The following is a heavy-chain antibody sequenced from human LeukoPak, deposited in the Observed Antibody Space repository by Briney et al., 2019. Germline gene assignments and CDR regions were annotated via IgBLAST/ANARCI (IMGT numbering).Heavy chain of an antibody. CDR3: AKDLDPYGSGSYRPDY. Sequence: GGSLRLSCAASGFTFSSYGMHWVRQAPGKGLEWVAVISYDGSNKYYADSVKGRFTISRDNSKNTLYLQMNSLRAEDTAVYYCAKDLDPYGSGSYRPDYWGQGTLVTVSS. J-gene: IGHJ4*02. CDR1: GFTFSSYG. V-gene: IGHV3-30*18. D-gene: IGHD3-10*01. CDR2: ISYDGSNK.